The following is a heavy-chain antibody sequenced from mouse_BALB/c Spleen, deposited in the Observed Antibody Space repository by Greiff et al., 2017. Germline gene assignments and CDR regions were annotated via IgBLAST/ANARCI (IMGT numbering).Heavy chain of an antibody. J-gene: IGHJ4*01. CDR1: GFTFSSYG. Sequence: DVHLVESGGDLVKPGGSLKLSCAASGFTFSSYGMSWVRQTPDKRLEWVATISSGGSYTYYPDSVKGRFTISRDNAKNTLYLQMSSLKSEDTAMYYCARIYDYDVSMDYWGQGTSVTVSS. D-gene: IGHD2-4*01. CDR3: ARIYDYDVSMDY. V-gene: IGHV5-6*01. CDR2: ISSGGSYT.